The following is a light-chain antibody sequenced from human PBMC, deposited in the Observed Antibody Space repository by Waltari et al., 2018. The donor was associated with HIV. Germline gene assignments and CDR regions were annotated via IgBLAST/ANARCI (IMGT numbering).Light chain of an antibody. CDR3: MIWHSSAWV. CDR2: YRSDSDK. J-gene: IGLJ3*02. CDR1: SGLTVGTYS. V-gene: IGLV5-45*01. Sequence: QAVLTQPASLSASPGASASLTCTLRSGLTVGTYSIYWYQQKPGSPPRYLLRYRSDSDKEQGSGVPSRFAGSKDASANAGILLISGLQSEDEADYYCMIWHSSAWVFGGGTKLTVL.